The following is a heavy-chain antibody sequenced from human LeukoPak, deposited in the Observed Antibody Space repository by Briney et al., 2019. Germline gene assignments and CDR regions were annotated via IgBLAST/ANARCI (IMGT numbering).Heavy chain of an antibody. CDR2: VNHSGST. J-gene: IGHJ5*02. V-gene: IGHV4-34*01. Sequence: PPETLSLTCVVYGGSFSGYYWTWIRQPPGKGLEWIGDVNHSGSTNYNPSLESRVTISVDTSKSQFSLKLSSVTAADTAVYYCARGEGWFDPWGQGTLVTVSS. CDR1: GGSFSGYY. CDR3: ARGEGWFDP.